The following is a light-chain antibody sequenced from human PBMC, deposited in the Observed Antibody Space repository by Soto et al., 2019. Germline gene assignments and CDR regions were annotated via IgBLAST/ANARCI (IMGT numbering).Light chain of an antibody. CDR3: AAWDDSLNGRYV. CDR1: SSHIGSNT. V-gene: IGLV1-44*01. Sequence: QAVVTQPPSASGTPGQRVIISCSGSSSHIGSNTVNWYQQLPGTAPKLLIYSNNQRPSGVPDRFSGSKSGTSASLAISGLQSEDEADYYCAAWDDSLNGRYVFGTGTKLTGL. CDR2: SNN. J-gene: IGLJ1*01.